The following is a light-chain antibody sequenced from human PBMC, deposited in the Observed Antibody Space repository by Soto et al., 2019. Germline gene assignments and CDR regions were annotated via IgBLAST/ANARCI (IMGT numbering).Light chain of an antibody. J-gene: IGKJ5*01. CDR2: GAS. CDR3: QQRSAGVT. V-gene: IGKV3D-20*02. Sequence: LAWYQQKPGQAPRLLIGASSRATGVPDRFIASGSGTDFTLTISSLEPEDIAVYYCQQRSAGVTFGQGTRLEI.